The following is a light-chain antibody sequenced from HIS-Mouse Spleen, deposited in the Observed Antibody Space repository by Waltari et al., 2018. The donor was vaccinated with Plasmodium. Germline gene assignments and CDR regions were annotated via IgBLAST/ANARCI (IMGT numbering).Light chain of an antibody. CDR2: YKSDSDK. CDR1: SGINVVTYR. V-gene: IGLV5-45*03. Sequence: QAVLTQPSSLSASPGASASPTCTLSSGINVVTYRLYWYQQKPGSPPQYLLRYKSDSDKQQGSGVPSRFSGSKDASANAGILLISGLQSEDEADYYCMIWHSSAWVFGGGTKLTVL. CDR3: MIWHSSAWV. J-gene: IGLJ3*02.